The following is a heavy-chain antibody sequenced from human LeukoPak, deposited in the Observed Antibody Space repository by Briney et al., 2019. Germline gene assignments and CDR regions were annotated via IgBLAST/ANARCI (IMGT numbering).Heavy chain of an antibody. J-gene: IGHJ4*02. CDR1: GYTFTGYY. CDR3: AREVYCSSTSCYYRDLDY. Sequence: ASVKVSCKASGYTFTGYYMHWVRQAPGQGLQWMGWINPNSGGTNYAQKFQGRVTMTRDTSISTAYMELSRLRSDDTAVYYCAREVYCSSTSCYYRDLDYWGQGTLVTVSS. V-gene: IGHV1-2*02. CDR2: INPNSGGT. D-gene: IGHD2-2*01.